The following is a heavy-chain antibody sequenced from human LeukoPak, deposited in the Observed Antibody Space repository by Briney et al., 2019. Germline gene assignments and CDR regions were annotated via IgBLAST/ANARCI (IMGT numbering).Heavy chain of an antibody. J-gene: IGHJ4*02. CDR2: INPNSGGT. CDR1: GYTFTSYG. CDR3: ARDRSSGWYADY. V-gene: IGHV1-2*02. Sequence: ASVKVSCKASGYTFTSYGISWVRQAPGQGLEWMGWINPNSGGTNYAQKFQGRVTMTRDTSISTAYMELSRLRSDDTAVYYCARDRSSGWYADYWGQGTLVTVSS. D-gene: IGHD6-19*01.